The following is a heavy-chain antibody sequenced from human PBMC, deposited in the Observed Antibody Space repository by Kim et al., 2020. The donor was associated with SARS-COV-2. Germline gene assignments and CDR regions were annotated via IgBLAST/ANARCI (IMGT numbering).Heavy chain of an antibody. D-gene: IGHD3-22*01. Sequence: SLKSRVTISVDTSKNQFSLKLSSVTAADTSVYYCARGRGYYDSSGSHADYWGQGTLVTVSS. V-gene: IGHV4-31*02. J-gene: IGHJ4*02. CDR3: ARGRGYYDSSGSHADY.